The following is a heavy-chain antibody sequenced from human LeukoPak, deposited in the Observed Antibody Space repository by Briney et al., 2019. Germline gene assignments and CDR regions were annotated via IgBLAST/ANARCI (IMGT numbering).Heavy chain of an antibody. CDR2: ISPSGGST. V-gene: IGHV1-46*01. J-gene: IGHJ5*02. CDR1: GYTFTSNY. CDR3: ARDNSVRDEAWWSNP. Sequence: ASVKVSCKAFGYTFTSNYMHWVRQAPGQGPEWMGVISPSGGSTTYAQKFQGRVTLTRDMSTSTDYLELSSLRSEDTAVYYCARDNSVRDEAWWSNPWGQGTLVTVSS. D-gene: IGHD5-24*01.